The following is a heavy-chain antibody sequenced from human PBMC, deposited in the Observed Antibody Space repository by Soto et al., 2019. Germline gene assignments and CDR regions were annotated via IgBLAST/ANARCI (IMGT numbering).Heavy chain of an antibody. J-gene: IGHJ4*02. Sequence: RASVKVSCKASGYTFTGYYMHWVRQAPGQGLEWMGWINPNSGGTNYAQKFQGWVTMTRDTSISTAYMELSRLRSDDTAVYYCARDAGTGHYDYWGQGTLVTVSS. CDR2: INPNSGGT. V-gene: IGHV1-2*04. CDR1: GYTFTGYY. CDR3: ARDAGTGHYDY. D-gene: IGHD6-13*01.